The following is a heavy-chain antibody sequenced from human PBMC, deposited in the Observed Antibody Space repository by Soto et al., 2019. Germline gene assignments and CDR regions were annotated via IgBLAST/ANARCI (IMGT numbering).Heavy chain of an antibody. D-gene: IGHD1-26*01. J-gene: IGHJ3*02. V-gene: IGHV1-69*01. Sequence: QVQLVQSGAEVGEPGSSVTVSCKASGGTFTRSAISWVRQAPGQGLEWMGGIIPIFDTANYAQKFQGGVTITADESTSTAYLELSSLRSEDTAVYYCARGGYSGSYWDAFDIWGQGTIVTVSS. CDR1: GGTFTRSA. CDR2: IIPIFDTA. CDR3: ARGGYSGSYWDAFDI.